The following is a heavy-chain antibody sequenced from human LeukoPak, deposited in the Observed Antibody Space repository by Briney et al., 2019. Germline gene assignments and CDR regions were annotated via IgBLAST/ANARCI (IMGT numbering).Heavy chain of an antibody. D-gene: IGHD6-13*01. CDR3: ARHGRYSSSWYDY. CDR1: GGSFSGYY. V-gene: IGHV4-34*01. J-gene: IGHJ4*02. CDR2: INHSGST. Sequence: ASETLSLTCAVYGGSFSGYYWSWIRQPPGKGLEWIGEINHSGSTNYNPSLKSRVTISVDTSKNQFSLKLSSVTAADTAVYYCARHGRYSSSWYDYWGQGTLVTVSS.